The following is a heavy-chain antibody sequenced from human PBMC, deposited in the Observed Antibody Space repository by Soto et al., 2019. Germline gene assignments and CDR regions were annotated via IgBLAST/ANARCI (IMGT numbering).Heavy chain of an antibody. CDR2: ISYDGTNK. D-gene: IGHD2-8*01. CDR3: AKETEWRYSDY. Sequence: GGSLRLSCAASGFTFSSYGMHWVRQAPGKGLEWVAVISYDGTNKYYADSVKGRFTISRDNSKNTLYLQMNSLRAEDTAVYYCAKETEWRYSDYWGQGTLVTVSS. J-gene: IGHJ4*02. CDR1: GFTFSSYG. V-gene: IGHV3-30*18.